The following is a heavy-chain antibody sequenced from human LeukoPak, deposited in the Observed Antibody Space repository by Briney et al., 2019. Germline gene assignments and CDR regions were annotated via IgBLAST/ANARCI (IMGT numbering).Heavy chain of an antibody. CDR2: INSDGSST. CDR1: GNYW. D-gene: IGHD3-9*01. CDR3: ARDLVTLDY. Sequence: GGSLRLSCAASGNYWMHWVRQAPGKGLVWVSHINSDGSSTSYADSVKGRFTISRDNAKNTLYLQMNSLRAEDTAVYYCARDLVTLDYWGQGTLVTVSS. V-gene: IGHV3-74*01. J-gene: IGHJ4*02.